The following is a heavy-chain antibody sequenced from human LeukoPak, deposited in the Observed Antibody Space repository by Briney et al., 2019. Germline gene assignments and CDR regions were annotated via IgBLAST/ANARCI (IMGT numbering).Heavy chain of an antibody. CDR3: AGTYYYDSSGYYYSWFDP. J-gene: IGHJ5*02. V-gene: IGHV1-18*01. CDR1: GYTFTSYG. Sequence: ASVKVSCKASGYTFTSYGISWVRQAPGQGLEWMGWISAYNGNTNYAQKLQGRVTMTTDTSTSTAYMELRSQRSDDTAVYYCAGTYYYDSSGYYYSWFDPWGQGTLVTVSS. CDR2: ISAYNGNT. D-gene: IGHD3-22*01.